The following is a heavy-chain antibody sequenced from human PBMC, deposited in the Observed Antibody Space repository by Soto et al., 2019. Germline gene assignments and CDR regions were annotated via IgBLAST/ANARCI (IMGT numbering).Heavy chain of an antibody. J-gene: IGHJ5*02. CDR2: ISGSGGST. Sequence: EVQLLESGGGLVQPGGSLRLSCAASGFTFSSYAMSWVRQAPGKGLEWVSAISGSGGSTYYADSVKGRFTISRDNSKNTLYLQMNSLRAEDTAVYYCAKDRPESNYDFWSGYQNGFDPWGQGTLVTVSS. CDR3: AKDRPESNYDFWSGYQNGFDP. D-gene: IGHD3-3*01. CDR1: GFTFSSYA. V-gene: IGHV3-23*01.